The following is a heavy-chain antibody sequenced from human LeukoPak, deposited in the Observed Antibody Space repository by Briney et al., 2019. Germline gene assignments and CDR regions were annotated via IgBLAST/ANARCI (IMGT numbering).Heavy chain of an antibody. CDR2: IRYDGSNK. J-gene: IGHJ4*02. Sequence: HPGGSLRLSCAASGFTFSSYGMHWVRQAPGKGLEWVAFIRYDGSNKYYADSVKGRFTISRDNSKNTLYLQMNSPRAEDTAVYYCVKGDQYNTGWGFDYWGQGTLVTVSS. V-gene: IGHV3-30*02. CDR1: GFTFSSYG. CDR3: VKGDQYNTGWGFDY. D-gene: IGHD6-19*01.